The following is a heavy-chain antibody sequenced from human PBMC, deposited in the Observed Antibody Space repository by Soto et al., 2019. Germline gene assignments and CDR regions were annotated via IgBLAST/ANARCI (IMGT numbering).Heavy chain of an antibody. D-gene: IGHD2-15*01. CDR1: GFTFSSDW. V-gene: IGHV3-74*01. Sequence: EVQLVESGGGLVQPGGSLRLSCAASGFTFSSDWMHWVRQAPGKGLVWVSRINSDGSSTSYADSVKGRFTISRDNAKNTLYLQMTSLRAEDTAVYYCVRTSLVVAAATREDYWGQGTLITVSS. CDR3: VRTSLVVAAATREDY. J-gene: IGHJ4*02. CDR2: INSDGSST.